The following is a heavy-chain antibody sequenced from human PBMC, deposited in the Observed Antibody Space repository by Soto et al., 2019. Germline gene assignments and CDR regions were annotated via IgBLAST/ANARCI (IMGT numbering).Heavy chain of an antibody. CDR3: AKERPRTLTDYYGVDV. CDR2: ISYDGSNK. D-gene: IGHD2-8*02. V-gene: IGHV3-30*18. Sequence: GGALRLSCAASGFTLSSSGMYWVRKDPDKGLEWVAVISYDGSNKYYADSVKGRFTISRDNSKNTLYLQMNSLRAEDTAVYYCAKERPRTLTDYYGVDVWGQGTTVTVSS. CDR1: GFTLSSSG. J-gene: IGHJ6*02.